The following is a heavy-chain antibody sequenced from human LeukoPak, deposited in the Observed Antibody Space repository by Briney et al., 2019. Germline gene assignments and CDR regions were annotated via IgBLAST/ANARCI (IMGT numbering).Heavy chain of an antibody. CDR3: ARAMTTNQLGY. V-gene: IGHV1-69*04. Sequence: SVKVSCKATGGTFSSYAISWVRQAPGQGLEWMGRIIPILGIANYAQKFQGRATITADKSTSTAYMELSSLRSEDTAVYYCARAMTTNQLGYWGQGTLVTVSS. CDR2: IIPILGIA. CDR1: GGTFSSYA. J-gene: IGHJ4*02. D-gene: IGHD4-17*01.